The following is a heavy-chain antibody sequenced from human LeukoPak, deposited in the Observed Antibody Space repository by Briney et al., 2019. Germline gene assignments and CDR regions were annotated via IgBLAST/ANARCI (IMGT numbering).Heavy chain of an antibody. D-gene: IGHD5-18*01. Sequence: PSETLSLTCAVYGGSFSGYYWSWIRQPPGKGLEWIGEINHSGSTNYNPSLKSRVTISVDTSKNQFSLKLSSVTAADTAVYYCARAPPWWSYGFGYWGQGTLVTVSS. CDR1: GGSFSGYY. CDR3: ARAPPWWSYGFGY. CDR2: INHSGST. J-gene: IGHJ4*02. V-gene: IGHV4-34*01.